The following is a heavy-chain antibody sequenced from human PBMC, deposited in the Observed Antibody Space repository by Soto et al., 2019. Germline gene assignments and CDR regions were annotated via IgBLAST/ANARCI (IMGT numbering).Heavy chain of an antibody. CDR2: ISGSGGTT. Sequence: PGGSLRLSCAASGFTFSSYAMSWVRQAPGKGLEWVSGISGSGGTTYYADSVKGRFTISRDNSKNTLYLQVSSLRSEDTAVYYCARVGYYDFWSGSPSAYYFDYWGQGTLVTVSS. CDR3: ARVGYYDFWSGSPSAYYFDY. D-gene: IGHD3-3*01. J-gene: IGHJ4*02. CDR1: GFTFSSYA. V-gene: IGHV3-23*01.